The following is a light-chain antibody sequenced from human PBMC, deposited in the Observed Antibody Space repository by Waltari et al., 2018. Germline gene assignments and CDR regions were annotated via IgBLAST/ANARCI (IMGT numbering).Light chain of an antibody. Sequence: EIVMTQSPATMSVSPGARATLSCRASQSIRSDLAWYQQKPGQTPRLLIYGASTRATGIPARFSGSGSGTDFTLTISSLQSEDFAVYYCQQYNDWPPTWTFGQGTKVEI. V-gene: IGKV3-15*01. CDR3: QQYNDWPPTWT. CDR1: QSIRSD. CDR2: GAS. J-gene: IGKJ1*01.